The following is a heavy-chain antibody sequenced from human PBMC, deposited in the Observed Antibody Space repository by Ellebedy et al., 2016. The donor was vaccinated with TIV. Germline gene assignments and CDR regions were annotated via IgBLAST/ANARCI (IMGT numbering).Heavy chain of an antibody. CDR3: ARERYYYGSGSYFRYYYGMDV. CDR1: GYTFTGYY. V-gene: IGHV1-2*02. CDR2: INPNSGGT. D-gene: IGHD3-10*01. J-gene: IGHJ6*02. Sequence: ASVKVSXXASGYTFTGYYMHWVRQAPGQGLEWMGWINPNSGGTNYAQKFQGRVTMTRDTSISTAYMELSRLRSDDTAVYYCARERYYYGSGSYFRYYYGMDVWGQGTTVTVSS.